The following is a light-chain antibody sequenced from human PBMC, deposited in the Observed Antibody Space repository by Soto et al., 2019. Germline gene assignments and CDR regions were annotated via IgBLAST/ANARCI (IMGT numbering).Light chain of an antibody. CDR3: QQRSNWPLLT. CDR2: DAS. J-gene: IGKJ4*01. CDR1: QHISNY. V-gene: IGKV3-11*01. Sequence: EIVLTQSPATLSLSPGDRATLSCRASQHISNYLAWYQQKPGQAPRLLIYDASNRATGIPARFSGSGSGTDFTLTISSLEPEDFAVYYCQQRSNWPLLTFGGGTKVEIK.